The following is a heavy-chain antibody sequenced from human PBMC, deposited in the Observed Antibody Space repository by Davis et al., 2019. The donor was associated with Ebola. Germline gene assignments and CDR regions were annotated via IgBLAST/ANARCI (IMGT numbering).Heavy chain of an antibody. CDR1: GGSISSGDYY. J-gene: IGHJ4*02. CDR3: AREDSSGWYFSY. Sequence: SETLSLTCTVSGGSISSGDYYWSWIRQPPGKGLEWIGYIYYSGSTYYNPSLKSRVTISVDTSKNQFSLKLSSVTAADTAVYYCAREDSSGWYFSYWGQGTLVTVSS. V-gene: IGHV4-30-4*01. CDR2: IYYSGST. D-gene: IGHD6-19*01.